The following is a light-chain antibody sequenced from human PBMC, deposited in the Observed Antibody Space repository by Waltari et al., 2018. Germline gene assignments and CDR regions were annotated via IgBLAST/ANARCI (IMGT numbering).Light chain of an antibody. Sequence: DIQMTQSPSILSASVGDRVPITCRASESISSWLAWYQQKLGKAPKLLIYQASRLQSGVPSRFSASGSGREFTLTISSLQPDDFATYYCQQYNSYPRTFGQGTKVEIK. CDR1: ESISSW. CDR2: QAS. V-gene: IGKV1-5*03. CDR3: QQYNSYPRT. J-gene: IGKJ1*01.